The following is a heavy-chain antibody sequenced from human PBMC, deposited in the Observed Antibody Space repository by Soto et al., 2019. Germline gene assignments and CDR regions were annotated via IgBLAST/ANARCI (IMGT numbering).Heavy chain of an antibody. CDR1: GGSMKTTNW. CDR2: VCHSGIT. CDR3: TKDEAGSPFRY. D-gene: IGHD3-10*01. V-gene: IGHV4-4*02. Sequence: VQLRESGPGQVKTSGTLSLTCAVSGGSMKTTNWWSWVRQPPAKGLEWIGEVCHSGITRYNPSLKSRATVSVDTSKNQFFLTLASVTAADTAVYYCTKDEAGSPFRYWGQGALVTVSS. J-gene: IGHJ4*02.